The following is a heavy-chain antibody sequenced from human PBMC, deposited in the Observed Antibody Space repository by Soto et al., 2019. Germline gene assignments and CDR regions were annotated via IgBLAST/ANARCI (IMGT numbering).Heavy chain of an antibody. J-gene: IGHJ4*02. Sequence: EVQLVESGGGLVKPGGSLRLSCAASGFTFSTYSMNWVRQTPGKGLKWVSSISSGTSFIYYADSVKGRFTVSRDNAKNSLSLQMNSLRVEDTAVYYCTREASSNCSGGSCRPYWGQGTLVTVSS. D-gene: IGHD2-15*01. CDR1: GFTFSTYS. V-gene: IGHV3-21*01. CDR3: TREASSNCSGGSCRPY. CDR2: ISSGTSFI.